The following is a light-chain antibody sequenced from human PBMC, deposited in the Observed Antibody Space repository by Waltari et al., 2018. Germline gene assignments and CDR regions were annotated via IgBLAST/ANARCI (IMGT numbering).Light chain of an antibody. CDR2: LNSDGSY. J-gene: IGLJ2*01. V-gene: IGLV4-69*02. CDR1: SAHSHFA. Sequence: QVSLTQSPSASASLGASVKLTCTLTSAHSHFAIAWHQRQPEKGPRFLMTLNSDGSYIKGDGVPDRISGSSSGAERYLIISSLQFEDEADYYCQTWGTGICWTVGGGTKLTVL. CDR3: QTWGTGICWT.